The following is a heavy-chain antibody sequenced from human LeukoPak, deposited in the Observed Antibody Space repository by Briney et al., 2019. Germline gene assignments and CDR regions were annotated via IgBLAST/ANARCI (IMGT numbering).Heavy chain of an antibody. V-gene: IGHV4-34*01. CDR2: INHSGNT. CDR1: SESFGGYY. J-gene: IGHJ4*02. D-gene: IGHD3-22*01. Sequence: PSETLSLTCAVYSESFGGYYWTWIRQSPGKGLEWIGEINHSGNTKYLPALKSRVTISVDTSKKQISLTLTSLTAADKAVYYCARGVRYYYDTGGFYFDAWGQGTLVTVSS. CDR3: ARGVRYYYDTGGFYFDA.